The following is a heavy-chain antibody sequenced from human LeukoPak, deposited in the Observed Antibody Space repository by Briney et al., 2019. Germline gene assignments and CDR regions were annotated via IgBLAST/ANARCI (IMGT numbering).Heavy chain of an antibody. J-gene: IGHJ4*02. CDR1: GFSFSVYW. CDR3: AKRRIVGALPVAAFDY. Sequence: TGGSLRLSCAASGFSFSVYWMHWVRQAPGKGPVWVSRIKTDGSITDYADFVKGRFTISRDNAKNTLYLQMDSLRAEDTAVYYCAKRRIVGALPVAAFDYWGQGTLVTVSS. D-gene: IGHD6-19*01. CDR2: IKTDGSIT. V-gene: IGHV3-74*01.